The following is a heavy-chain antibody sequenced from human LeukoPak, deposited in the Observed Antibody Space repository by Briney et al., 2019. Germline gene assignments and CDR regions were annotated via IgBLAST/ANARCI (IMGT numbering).Heavy chain of an antibody. CDR3: ARCEEGSVAFHI. CDR2: IKQDASEK. J-gene: IGHJ3*02. CDR1: GFMFDRYW. Sequence: GGSLRLSCAASGFMFDRYWMSWVRQAPGKGLEWVANIKQDASEKQYVDSAKGRFTISRDNAKNSLYLQMISLRAEDTAVYYCARCEEGSVAFHIWGQGTMVTVSS. V-gene: IGHV3-7*01.